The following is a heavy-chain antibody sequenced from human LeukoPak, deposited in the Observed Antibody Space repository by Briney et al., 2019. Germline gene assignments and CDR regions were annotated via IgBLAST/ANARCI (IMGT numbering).Heavy chain of an antibody. CDR1: GFTFSNYA. V-gene: IGHV3-30-3*01. CDR3: VKDRTGTYTLDH. Sequence: PGGSLRLSCAATGFTFSNYAIHWGRQAPGKGLEWVAFISDDGSRQHYADSVKGRFTISRDNSKNTLNLQMNSLRAEDTAVYYCVKDRTGTYTLDHWGQGTLVTVSS. D-gene: IGHD3-10*01. CDR2: ISDDGSRQ. J-gene: IGHJ4*02.